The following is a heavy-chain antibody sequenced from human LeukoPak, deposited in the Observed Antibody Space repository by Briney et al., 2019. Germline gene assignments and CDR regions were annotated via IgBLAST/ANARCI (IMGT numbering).Heavy chain of an antibody. V-gene: IGHV4-4*02. J-gene: IGHJ4*02. CDR2: IYHSGST. Sequence: SETLSLTCAVSGGSISSSNWWSWVRQPPGKGLEWVGEIYHSGSTNYNPSLKSRVTISVDKSKNQFSLKLSSVTAADTAVYYCARTWADGSATIDYWGQGTLVTVSS. D-gene: IGHD3-10*01. CDR3: ARTWADGSATIDY. CDR1: GGSISSSNW.